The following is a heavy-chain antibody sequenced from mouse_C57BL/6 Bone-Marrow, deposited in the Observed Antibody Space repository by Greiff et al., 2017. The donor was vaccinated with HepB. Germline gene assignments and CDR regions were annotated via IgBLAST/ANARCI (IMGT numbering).Heavy chain of an antibody. CDR2: IHPNSGST. V-gene: IGHV1-64*01. D-gene: IGHD2-1*01. CDR3: ARSLSYGNYVGWYFDV. CDR1: GYTFTSYW. J-gene: IGHJ1*03. Sequence: QVQLKQPGAELVKPGASVKLSCKASGYTFTSYWMHWVKQRPGQGLEWIGMIHPNSGSTNYNEKFKSKATLTVDKSSSTAYMQLSSLTSEDSAVYYCARSLSYGNYVGWYFDVWGTGTTVTVSS.